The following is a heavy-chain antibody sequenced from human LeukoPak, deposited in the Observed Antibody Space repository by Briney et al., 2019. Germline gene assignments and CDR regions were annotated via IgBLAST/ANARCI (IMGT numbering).Heavy chain of an antibody. V-gene: IGHV1-18*01. D-gene: IGHD3-3*01. CDR2: ISAYNCNT. Sequence: AASVTVSFKASGYTFTHYGLSWLRQAPGQGLAGMGRISAYNCNTNCAQKLQGRVTITADEDTSTAYMELSSLRSEDTAVYYCARGRPDYDFWSGRGSYYYYMDVWGKGTTVTVSS. CDR1: GYTFTHYG. CDR3: ARGRPDYDFWSGRGSYYYYMDV. J-gene: IGHJ6*03.